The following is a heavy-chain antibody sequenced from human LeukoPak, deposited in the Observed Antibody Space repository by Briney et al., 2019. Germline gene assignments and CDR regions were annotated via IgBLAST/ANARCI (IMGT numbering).Heavy chain of an antibody. J-gene: IGHJ4*02. V-gene: IGHV4-39*07. CDR1: GGSISSGSYY. Sequence: PSETLSLTCTVSGGSISSGSYYWGWIRQPPGKGLEWIGSIYYSGTTNYNPSLKSRVTISVDTSKNQFSLKLSSVTAADTAVYYCARGRGSSGYYGPAFDYWGQGTLVTVSS. D-gene: IGHD3-22*01. CDR3: ARGRGSSGYYGPAFDY. CDR2: IYYSGTT.